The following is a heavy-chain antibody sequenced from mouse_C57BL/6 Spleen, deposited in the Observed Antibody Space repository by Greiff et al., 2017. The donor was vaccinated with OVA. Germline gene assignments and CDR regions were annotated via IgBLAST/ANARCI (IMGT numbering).Heavy chain of an antibody. V-gene: IGHV5-4*01. D-gene: IGHD2-3*01. Sequence: EVKLVESGGGLVKPGGSLKLSCAASGFTFSSYAMSWVRQTPEKRLEWVATISDGGSYTYYPDNVKGRFTISRDNAKNNLYLQMSHLKSEDTAMYYCARDHDGLYWYFDVWGTGTTVTVSS. J-gene: IGHJ1*03. CDR3: ARDHDGLYWYFDV. CDR1: GFTFSSYA. CDR2: ISDGGSYT.